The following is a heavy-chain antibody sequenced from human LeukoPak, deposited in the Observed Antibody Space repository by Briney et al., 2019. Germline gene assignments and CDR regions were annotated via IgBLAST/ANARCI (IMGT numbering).Heavy chain of an antibody. V-gene: IGHV4-30-4*01. CDR2: ICCSGST. CDR3: ARELAFGYSGYFDL. D-gene: IGHD2-21*01. CDR1: GGSISSGDYY. Sequence: SETLSLTCTVSGGSISSGDYYWSWIRQPPGKGLEWIGYICCSGSTYYNPSLKSRVTISVDTSKNQFSLKLSSVTAADTAVYYCARELAFGYSGYFDLWGRGTLVTVSS. J-gene: IGHJ2*01.